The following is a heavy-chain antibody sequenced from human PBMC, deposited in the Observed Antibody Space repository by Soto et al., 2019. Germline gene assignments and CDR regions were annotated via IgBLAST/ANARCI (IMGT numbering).Heavy chain of an antibody. CDR3: ARDRMSVVRQLVLLDY. CDR2: ISSSSSTI. Sequence: EVQLVESGGGLVQPGGSLRLSCAASGFTFSSYSMNWVRQAPGKGLEWVSYISSSSSTIYYADSVKGRFTISRDNAKNSLYLQMKSLRDEDTAVYYCARDRMSVVRQLVLLDYWGQGTLVTVSS. V-gene: IGHV3-48*02. J-gene: IGHJ4*02. CDR1: GFTFSSYS. D-gene: IGHD6-13*01.